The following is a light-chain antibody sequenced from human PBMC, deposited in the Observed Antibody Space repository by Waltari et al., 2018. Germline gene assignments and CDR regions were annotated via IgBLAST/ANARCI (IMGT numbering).Light chain of an antibody. CDR1: TLRKRY. Sequence: SYELAQPPSVSVSPGQTASITCSGDTLRKRYVCWYQRKPGQSPVLVMFQDIKRPSGIPERICGSKSVNTATLTISGTQATDEADYYCQSWDGSTASVVFGGGTKLTVL. J-gene: IGLJ2*01. CDR2: QDI. CDR3: QSWDGSTASVV. V-gene: IGLV3-1*01.